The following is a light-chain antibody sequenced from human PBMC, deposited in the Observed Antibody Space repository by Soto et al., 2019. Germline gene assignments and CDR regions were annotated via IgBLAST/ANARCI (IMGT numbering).Light chain of an antibody. Sequence: LSQPASVSGSPGQSITISRTVTSIDVGGFEYVSWYQHQPGKAPKLIIYDVTKRPSGVSNRFSGSKSGNTASLTISGIQAEDEGDYYCGSITRSSTSVFGTGTKVNVL. V-gene: IGLV2-14*01. CDR2: DVT. J-gene: IGLJ1*01. CDR1: SIDVGGFEY. CDR3: GSITRSSTSV.